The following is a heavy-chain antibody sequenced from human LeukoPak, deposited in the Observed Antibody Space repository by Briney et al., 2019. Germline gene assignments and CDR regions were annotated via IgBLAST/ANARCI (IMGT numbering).Heavy chain of an antibody. D-gene: IGHD2-2*02. Sequence: SETLSLTCAVYGGSFSGYYWSWIRQPPGKGLEWIGEINHSGSTNYNPSLKSRVTISVDTSKNQFSLKLSSVTAADTAVYYCARMHVVVPAAIRQFNWFDPWGQGTLVTVSS. V-gene: IGHV4-34*01. J-gene: IGHJ5*02. CDR2: INHSGST. CDR1: GGSFSGYY. CDR3: ARMHVVVPAAIRQFNWFDP.